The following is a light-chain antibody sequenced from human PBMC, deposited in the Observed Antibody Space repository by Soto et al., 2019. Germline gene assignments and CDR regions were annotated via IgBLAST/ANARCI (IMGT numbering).Light chain of an antibody. J-gene: IGLJ1*01. V-gene: IGLV2-23*01. CDR2: EDT. Sequence: QSALTQPASVSGSPGRSITISCTGTSSDVGSYDLVSWYQQPPGKAPKLMIYEDTKRPSGISTRFSGSKSGNAASLTISGLQAEDEADYYCCSYAGSGTFVFGTGTKVTVL. CDR1: SSDVGSYDL. CDR3: CSYAGSGTFV.